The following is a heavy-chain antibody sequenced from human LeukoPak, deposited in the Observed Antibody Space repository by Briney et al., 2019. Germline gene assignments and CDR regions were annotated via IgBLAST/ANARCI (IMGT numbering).Heavy chain of an antibody. CDR3: VKDDYGPFDI. CDR1: GFTFDDNT. Sequence: GGSLRVSCAASGFTFDDNTMHCVRQVPGKGLEWVSLIDWIGHSTNYAVSVKGRFTVSRDNSKNSLYLQMNSLRPEDTALYYCVKDDYGPFDIWGPGTMVTVSS. J-gene: IGHJ3*02. D-gene: IGHD4-17*01. CDR2: IDWIGHST. V-gene: IGHV3-43*01.